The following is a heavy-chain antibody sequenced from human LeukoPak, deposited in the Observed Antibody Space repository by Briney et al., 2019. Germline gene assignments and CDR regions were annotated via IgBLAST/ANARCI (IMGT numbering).Heavy chain of an antibody. CDR1: GFTFSSYA. J-gene: IGHJ6*02. Sequence: GGSLRLSCAAPGFTFSSYAMSWVRQAPGKGLEWVSAISGSGGSTYYADSVKGRFTISRDNSKNTLYLQMSSLRAEDTAVYYCARSPSAYFYYYGMDVWGRGTTVTVSS. V-gene: IGHV3-23*01. D-gene: IGHD2-2*01. CDR2: ISGSGGST. CDR3: ARSPSAYFYYYGMDV.